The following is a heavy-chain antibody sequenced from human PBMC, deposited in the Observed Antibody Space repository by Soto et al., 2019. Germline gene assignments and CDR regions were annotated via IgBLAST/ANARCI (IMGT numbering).Heavy chain of an antibody. CDR1: DLIFSPYG. Sequence: EVQVLDSGGGLVQPGGSLRLSCTASDLIFSPYGLSWVRQAPGKGLEWVSGISGSGGGYSNTYYADSVKGRFTISRDNSKNTLYFQMNILRADDAAVYYCAGDPRGPDYCGQGTLVTVSS. J-gene: IGHJ4*02. CDR3: AGDPRGPDY. CDR2: ISGSGGGYSNT. V-gene: IGHV3-23*01.